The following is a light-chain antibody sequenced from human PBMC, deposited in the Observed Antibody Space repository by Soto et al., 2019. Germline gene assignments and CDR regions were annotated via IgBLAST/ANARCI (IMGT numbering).Light chain of an antibody. CDR1: HSGLSTSNSKNY. CDR3: QQYSTSPRT. CDR2: WAS. V-gene: IGKV4-1*01. Sequence: DIVMTQSPESLTASLGERATVTCKSSHSGLSTSNSKNYLAWYQHKVGHPPKLLIYWASTRHSGVPDRFRGSGSGTDFTLTIDNLQPEDVAVYYCQQYSTSPRTFGRGTKVEIK. J-gene: IGKJ4*02.